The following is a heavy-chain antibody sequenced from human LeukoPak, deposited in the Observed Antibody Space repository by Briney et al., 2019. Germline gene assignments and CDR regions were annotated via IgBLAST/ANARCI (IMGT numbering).Heavy chain of an antibody. CDR1: GFTFDYYD. Sequence: PGGSLRLSWSPSGFTFDYYDRNWVRQAPGKGLEWVSVTNWNGGSTHYADYVKGRFTISRDNAKNSLYLQMNSLRAEDTALYYCARLDGGLDAFDIWGQGTMVTVSS. CDR2: TNWNGGST. V-gene: IGHV3-20*04. D-gene: IGHD4-23*01. J-gene: IGHJ3*02. CDR3: ARLDGGLDAFDI.